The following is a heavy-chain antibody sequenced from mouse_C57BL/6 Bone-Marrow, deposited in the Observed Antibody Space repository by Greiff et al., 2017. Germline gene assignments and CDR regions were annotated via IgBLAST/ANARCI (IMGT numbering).Heavy chain of an antibody. V-gene: IGHV1-64*01. J-gene: IGHJ2*01. Sequence: QVQLKQPGAELVKPGASVKLSCKASGYTFTSYWMHWVKQRPGQGLEWIGMIHPNSGSTNYNEKFKSKATLTVDKSSSTAYMQLSSLTSEDSAVYDCARPPYGSSFFDYWGQGTTLTVSS. CDR3: ARPPYGSSFFDY. CDR1: GYTFTSYW. D-gene: IGHD1-1*01. CDR2: IHPNSGST.